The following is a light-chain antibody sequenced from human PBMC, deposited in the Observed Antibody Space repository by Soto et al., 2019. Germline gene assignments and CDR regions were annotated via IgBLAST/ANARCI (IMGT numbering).Light chain of an antibody. J-gene: IGKJ1*01. CDR2: GAS. Sequence: EIVLTQSPGTLSLSPGEEATLSSRAGRGFRGPFLAWYQHKPGQAPRVLIYGASRRATGIPDRFSGSGYGTDFTLTISRLEPEDFALYYCQQYDSGWTFGQGTKVEMK. CDR1: RGFRGPF. V-gene: IGKV3-20*01. CDR3: QQYDSGWT.